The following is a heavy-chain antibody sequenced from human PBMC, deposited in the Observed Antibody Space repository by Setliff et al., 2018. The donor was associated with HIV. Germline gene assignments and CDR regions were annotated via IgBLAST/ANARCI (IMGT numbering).Heavy chain of an antibody. V-gene: IGHV5-51*01. D-gene: IGHD1-26*01. J-gene: IGHJ3*02. CDR2: IYPGDSDT. Sequence: GESLKISCKGSGYSFTSYWIVWARQMPGKGLEWMGIIYPGDSDTRYSPSFQGQVTISVDKSINTAYLQWSSLKASDTAMYYCASSIVGAPNAFDIWGQGTMVTVSS. CDR3: ASSIVGAPNAFDI. CDR1: GYSFTSYW.